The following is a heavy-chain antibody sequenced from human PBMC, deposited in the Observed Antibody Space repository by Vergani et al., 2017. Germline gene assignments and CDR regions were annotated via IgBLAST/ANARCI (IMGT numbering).Heavy chain of an antibody. CDR1: GFTVSSNY. Sequence: EVQLVETGGGLIQPGGSLRLSCAASGFTVSSNYMSWVRQAPGKGLEWVSVIYSGGSTYYADSVKGRVTISRDNSKNTRYLQMNRLRAEVTAVYYCARAPVRGSCNYYSDYWGQGSLVTVSS. CDR2: IYSGGST. V-gene: IGHV3-53*02. CDR3: ARAPVRGSCNYYSDY. D-gene: IGHD3-10*01. J-gene: IGHJ4*02.